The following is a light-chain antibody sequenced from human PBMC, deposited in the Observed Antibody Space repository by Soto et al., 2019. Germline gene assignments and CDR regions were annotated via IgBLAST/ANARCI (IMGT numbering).Light chain of an antibody. J-gene: IGKJ5*01. CDR1: QSVSSSY. Sequence: EIVLTQSPGTLSLSPGERATLSYRASQSVSSSYLAWHQQKPGQAPRILMYDASTRATGIPARFSGSGSGTEFTLTICSLQSEDFAVYYCQQYHNWPITFGQGTRLEIK. V-gene: IGKV3-15*01. CDR3: QQYHNWPIT. CDR2: DAS.